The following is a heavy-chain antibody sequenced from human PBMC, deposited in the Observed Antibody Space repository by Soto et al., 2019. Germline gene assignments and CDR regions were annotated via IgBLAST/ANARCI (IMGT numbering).Heavy chain of an antibody. CDR2: VTSTSSSM. D-gene: IGHD3-22*01. CDR3: AREADFASSGYVLDY. J-gene: IGHJ4*02. CDR1: GFTFSGFS. Sequence: ETLSLTCAASGFTFSGFSMNWVRQAPGKGLEWVSSVTSTSSSMFYADSVKGRFTISRDDAKDSLFLQMNSLRADDTAVYYCAREADFASSGYVLDYWGLGTLVTVS. V-gene: IGHV3-21*01.